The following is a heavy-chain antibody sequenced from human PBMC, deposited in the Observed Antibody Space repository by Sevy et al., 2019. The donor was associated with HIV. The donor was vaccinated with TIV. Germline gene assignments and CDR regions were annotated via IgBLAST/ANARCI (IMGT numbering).Heavy chain of an antibody. V-gene: IGHV3-48*01. Sequence: GGSLRLSCAASGFTFSSYSMNWVRQAPGKGLEWVSYISSSSSTIYYADSVKGRFTISRDNAKNSLYLQMNSMRAEETAVDYCARTNRNYDFWSGYYGDYYYGMDVWGQGTTVTVSS. CDR1: GFTFSSYS. D-gene: IGHD3-3*01. J-gene: IGHJ6*02. CDR2: ISSSSSTI. CDR3: ARTNRNYDFWSGYYGDYYYGMDV.